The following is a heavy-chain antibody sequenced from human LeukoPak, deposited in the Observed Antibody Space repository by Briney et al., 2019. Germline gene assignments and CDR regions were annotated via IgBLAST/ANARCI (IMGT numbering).Heavy chain of an antibody. Sequence: ETLSLTCTVSGGSISSGGYYWSWVRQAPGKGLEWVSTISGRGDNTYYADSVKGRFTISRDNSKNTLYLQMNSLRAEDTAQYYCAKLRGEWIQLQWYFEYWGQGTLVTVSS. V-gene: IGHV3-23*01. CDR2: ISGRGDNT. CDR1: GGSISSGGYY. J-gene: IGHJ4*02. CDR3: AKLRGEWIQLQWYFEY. D-gene: IGHD5-18*01.